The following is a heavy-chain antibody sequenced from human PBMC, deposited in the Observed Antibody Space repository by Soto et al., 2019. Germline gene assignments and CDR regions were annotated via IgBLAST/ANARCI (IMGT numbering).Heavy chain of an antibody. CDR3: TRGLGP. Sequence: PSETLSLTCAVSGGSMSSGGYFWSWIRQPPGKGLEWIGYIYHSGSTYYNPSLKSRVTISVDRSKNQFSLKLSSVTAADTAVYYCTRGLGPWGQGTLVTVSS. D-gene: IGHD3-10*01. CDR2: IYHSGST. CDR1: GGSMSSGGYF. V-gene: IGHV4-30-2*01. J-gene: IGHJ5*02.